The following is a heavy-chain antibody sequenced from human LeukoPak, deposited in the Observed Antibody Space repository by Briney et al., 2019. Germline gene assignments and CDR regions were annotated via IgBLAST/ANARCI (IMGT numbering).Heavy chain of an antibody. Sequence: PSETLSLTCTVSGYSISSGYYWGWIRQPPGKGLEWIGSIYHSGSTYYNPSLKSRVTISVDTSKNQFSLKLSSVTAADTAVYYCARGWISYLDYWGQGTLVTVSS. CDR2: IYHSGST. CDR1: GYSISSGYY. V-gene: IGHV4-38-2*02. J-gene: IGHJ4*02. CDR3: ARGWISYLDY. D-gene: IGHD2-2*03.